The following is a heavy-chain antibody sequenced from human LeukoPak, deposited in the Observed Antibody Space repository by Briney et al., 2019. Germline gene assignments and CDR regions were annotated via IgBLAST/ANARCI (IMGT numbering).Heavy chain of an antibody. CDR2: IYTDGNT. J-gene: IGHJ4*02. CDR3: ARDRPYGGVGDFDY. V-gene: IGHV3-66*01. Sequence: GGSLRLCCAVFGFTVSGNYMSWVRQAPRKGLEWVSAIYTDGNTHYAGSVKGRFTISRDSFKNTLYLQMNSLRAEDTAVYYCARDRPYGGVGDFDYWGQGTLVTVSS. D-gene: IGHD3-16*01. CDR1: GFTVSGNY.